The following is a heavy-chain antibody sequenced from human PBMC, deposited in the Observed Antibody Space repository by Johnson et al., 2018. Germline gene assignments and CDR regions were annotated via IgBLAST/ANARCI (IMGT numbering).Heavy chain of an antibody. Sequence: VQLVESGGGVVRPGGSLRLSCVASGFNFDAYGMSWVRQAPGKGLEWVSGINWNGGSTGYADSGKGRFSISRDNAKNSLYLQMNSLRAEDTALSHCARAWYYYDSSGYRAFDIWGQGTMVTVSS. CDR1: GFNFDAYG. CDR2: INWNGGST. CDR3: ARAWYYYDSSGYRAFDI. V-gene: IGHV3-20*01. J-gene: IGHJ3*02. D-gene: IGHD3-22*01.